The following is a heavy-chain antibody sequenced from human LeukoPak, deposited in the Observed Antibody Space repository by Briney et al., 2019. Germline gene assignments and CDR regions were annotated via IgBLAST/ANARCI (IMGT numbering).Heavy chain of an antibody. V-gene: IGHV4-39*01. J-gene: IGHJ4*02. CDR2: IYYSGST. Sequence: SETLSLTCTVSGGSISSSSYYWGLIRQPPGKGLDWIGSIYYSGSTYYNPSLKSRVTISVDTSKNQFSLKLSSVTAADTAVYYCARQLWHQRCYFDYWGQGTLVTVSS. D-gene: IGHD5-18*01. CDR1: GGSISSSSYY. CDR3: ARQLWHQRCYFDY.